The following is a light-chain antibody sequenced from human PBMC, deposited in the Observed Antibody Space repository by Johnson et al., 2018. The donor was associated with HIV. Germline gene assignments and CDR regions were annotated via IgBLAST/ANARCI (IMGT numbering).Light chain of an antibody. CDR3: GTWDSSLSDSYV. CDR2: ENN. CDR1: SSNIGNNY. Sequence: QSVLTQPPSVSAAPGQKVTISCSGSSSNIGNNYVSWYQQLPGTAPKLLIYENNKRPSGIPDRFSGSKSGTSVTLAITGLQTGDEADDYCGTWDSSLSDSYVFGTGTKVTVL. J-gene: IGLJ1*01. V-gene: IGLV1-51*02.